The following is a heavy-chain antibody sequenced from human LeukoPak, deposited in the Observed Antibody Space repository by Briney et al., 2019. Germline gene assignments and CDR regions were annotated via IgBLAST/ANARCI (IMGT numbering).Heavy chain of an antibody. CDR3: ARGTLQINYYDSSANFDF. CDR1: GGTFSSYA. J-gene: IGHJ4*02. V-gene: IGHV1-69*05. Sequence: ASVKVSCKASGGTFSSYAISWVRQAPGQGLEWMRRNIPIFGTANYAQKFQGRVTITTDESTSTAYMELSSLRSEDTAVYYCARGTLQINYYDSSANFDFWGQGTLVTVSS. D-gene: IGHD3-22*01. CDR2: NIPIFGTA.